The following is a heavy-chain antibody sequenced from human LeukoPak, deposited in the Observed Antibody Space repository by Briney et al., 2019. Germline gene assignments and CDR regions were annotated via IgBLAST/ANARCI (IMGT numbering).Heavy chain of an antibody. V-gene: IGHV4-31*03. CDR3: ARGFTYYDYVWGSYYFDY. D-gene: IGHD3-16*01. CDR2: IYYSGST. CDR1: GGSISSGGYY. Sequence: SETLSLTCTVSGGSISSGGYYWSWIRQHPGKDQEWIGYIYYSGSTYYNPSLKSRVTISVDTSKNQFSLKLSSVTAVDTAVYYCARGFTYYDYVWGSYYFDYWGQGTLVTVSS. J-gene: IGHJ4*02.